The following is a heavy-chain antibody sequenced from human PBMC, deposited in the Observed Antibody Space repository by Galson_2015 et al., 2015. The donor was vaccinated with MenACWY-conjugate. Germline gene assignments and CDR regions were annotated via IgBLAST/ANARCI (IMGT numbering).Heavy chain of an antibody. CDR3: ARGQHAGAYLVA. D-gene: IGHD3-16*01. CDR1: GGTFSTYT. CDR2: VIPDLGIT. V-gene: IGHV1-69*02. J-gene: IGHJ5*02. Sequence: SVKVSCKASGGTFSTYTISWVRQAPGQGLEWMGRVIPDLGITNYAQNFQGRVTITADTSTSTAYMELSSLRSEDTAVYYCARGQHAGAYLVAWGLASLSPVSP.